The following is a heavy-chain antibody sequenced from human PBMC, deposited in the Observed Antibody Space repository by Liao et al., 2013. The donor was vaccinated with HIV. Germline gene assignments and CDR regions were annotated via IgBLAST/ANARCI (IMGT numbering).Heavy chain of an antibody. J-gene: IGHJ6*03. Sequence: QVQLQESGPGLVKPSQTLSLTCTVSGGSISSGSYYWNWFRQPAGKGLEWIGRADTSGSTNYNPSLESRVTISVDTSKNQFSLTLNSVTAADTAVYYCARGGRGWGFLDYSYMDVWGNGTTVTVSS. CDR1: GGSISSGSYY. CDR3: ARGGRGWGFLDYSYMDV. CDR2: ADTSGST. V-gene: IGHV4-61*02. D-gene: IGHD7-27*01.